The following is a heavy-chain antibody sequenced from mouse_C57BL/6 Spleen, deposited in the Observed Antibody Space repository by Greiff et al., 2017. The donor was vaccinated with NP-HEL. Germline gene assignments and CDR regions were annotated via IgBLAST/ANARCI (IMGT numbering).Heavy chain of an antibody. Sequence: VQLQQSGAELVRPGASVTLSCKASGYTFTDYEMHWVKQTPVHGLEWIGAIDPETGGTAYNQKFKGKAILTADKSSSTAYMELRSLTSEDSAVYYCTRTPTTTVVGGRFAYWGQGTLVTVSA. CDR3: TRTPTTTVVGGRFAY. J-gene: IGHJ3*01. D-gene: IGHD1-1*01. CDR2: IDPETGGT. CDR1: GYTFTDYE. V-gene: IGHV1-15*01.